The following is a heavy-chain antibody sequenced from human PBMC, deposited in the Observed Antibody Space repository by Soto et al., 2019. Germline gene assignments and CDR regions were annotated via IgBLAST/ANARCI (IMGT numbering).Heavy chain of an antibody. V-gene: IGHV5-51*03. CDR3: ARSPRSSPYFDY. CDR2: TYPGDSET. J-gene: IGHJ4*02. Sequence: PGESLKISCQCSGYTFSNFWIAWLRQLPGKGLEYMGITYPGDSETRYSPSFHGKVTISADRSIGTAYLQWSSLEASDSAFYFCARSPRSSPYFDYWGQGALVTFSS. D-gene: IGHD6-13*01. CDR1: GYTFSNFW.